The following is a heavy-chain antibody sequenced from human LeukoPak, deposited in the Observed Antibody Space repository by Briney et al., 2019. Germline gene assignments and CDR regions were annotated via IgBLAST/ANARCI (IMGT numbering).Heavy chain of an antibody. CDR3: AKPQLGMYYFDY. Sequence: PGGSLRLSCSASGFTFSTYAMRWVRQAPGKGLEYVSAISSNGESTYYADSVKGRFTISRDNSKNTLFLQMNSLRAEDTAVYHCAKPQLGMYYFDYWGQGTLVTVSS. CDR1: GFTFSTYA. CDR2: ISSNGEST. J-gene: IGHJ4*02. V-gene: IGHV3-64*04. D-gene: IGHD7-27*01.